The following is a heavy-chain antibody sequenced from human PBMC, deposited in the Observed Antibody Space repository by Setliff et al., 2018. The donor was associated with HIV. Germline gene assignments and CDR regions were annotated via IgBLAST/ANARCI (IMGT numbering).Heavy chain of an antibody. J-gene: IGHJ3*02. Sequence: GGSLRLSCAASGFTFSDYYMSWVRQAPGKGLEWVSYVSSSSSYIEYADSVKGRFTISRDNAKNSLYLQMISLRAEDTAVYYCAGEPLRAAGSYAFDIWGQGTMVTVSS. CDR2: VSSSSSYI. D-gene: IGHD6-13*01. CDR3: AGEPLRAAGSYAFDI. V-gene: IGHV3-11*05. CDR1: GFTFSDYY.